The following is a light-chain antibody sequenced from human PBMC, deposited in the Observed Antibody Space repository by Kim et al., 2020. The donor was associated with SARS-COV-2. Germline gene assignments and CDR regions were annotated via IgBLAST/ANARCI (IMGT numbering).Light chain of an antibody. V-gene: IGLV2-8*01. CDR2: DVS. Sequence: SVTTSCPGTRSAVGGYNYVSWYQQHPGKAPKLMIYDVSKRPSGVPDRFSGSKSGNTASLTVSGLQAEDEADYYCSSFANSNNLWVFGGGTQLTVL. J-gene: IGLJ3*02. CDR1: RSAVGGYNY. CDR3: SSFANSNNLWV.